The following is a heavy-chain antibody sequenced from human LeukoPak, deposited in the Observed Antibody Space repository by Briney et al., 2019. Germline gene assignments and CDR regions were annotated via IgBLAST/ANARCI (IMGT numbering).Heavy chain of an antibody. CDR2: IYYSGST. Sequence: PSETLSLTCTVSGGSISSYYWSWIRQPPGKGLEWIGYIYYSGSTNYNPSLKSRVTISVDTSKNQFSLKLSSVTAADTAVYYCARTKGYWFDPWGQGTLVTVSS. D-gene: IGHD2-8*01. CDR1: GGSISSYY. CDR3: ARTKGYWFDP. V-gene: IGHV4-59*01. J-gene: IGHJ5*02.